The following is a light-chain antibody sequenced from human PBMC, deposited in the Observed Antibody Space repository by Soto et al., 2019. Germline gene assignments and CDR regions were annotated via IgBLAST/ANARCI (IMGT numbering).Light chain of an antibody. CDR2: GTS. J-gene: IGKJ5*01. V-gene: IGKV3-20*01. CDR3: QQYGSSPLIS. CDR1: ERIYSAY. Sequence: EVVLTQSPVTLSLSRGERATLSCRASERIYSAYLGWYQQKPGQAPRLLIYGTSSRATGIPDRFSGSGSGTDFTLTISRLEPEDFAVYYCQQYGSSPLISFGQGTRLEIK.